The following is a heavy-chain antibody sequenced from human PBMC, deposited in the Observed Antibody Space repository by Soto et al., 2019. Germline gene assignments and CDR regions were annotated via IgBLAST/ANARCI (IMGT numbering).Heavy chain of an antibody. CDR2: IIPIFTRT. D-gene: IGHD2-15*01. V-gene: IGHV1-69*01. CDR3: ARDVVRSTAGDS. J-gene: IGHJ4*02. CDR1: GGTFSTSS. Sequence: QLQLVQSGTEVKEPGSSVKVSCKASGGTFSTSSFVWVRQGPGQGLEWMGGIIPIFTRTNFAQKFQGRVTFSADESTRTTYMEVRSLTSEDTAIYCCARDVVRSTAGDSWGQGTLVTVSS.